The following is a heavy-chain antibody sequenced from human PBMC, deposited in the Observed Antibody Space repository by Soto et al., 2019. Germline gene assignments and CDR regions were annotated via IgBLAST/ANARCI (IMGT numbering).Heavy chain of an antibody. CDR1: GGSISSGDYY. D-gene: IGHD6-6*01. Sequence: SETLSLTCTVSGGSISSGDYYWSWIRQPPGKGLEWIGYIYYSGSTYYNPSLKSRVTISVDTSKNQFSLKLSSVPAADTAVYYCARERPDGARLDPWGQGTLVTVSS. V-gene: IGHV4-30-4*01. CDR2: IYYSGST. J-gene: IGHJ5*02. CDR3: ARERPDGARLDP.